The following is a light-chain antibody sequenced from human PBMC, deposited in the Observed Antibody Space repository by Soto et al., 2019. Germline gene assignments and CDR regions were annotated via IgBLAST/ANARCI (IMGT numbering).Light chain of an antibody. CDR3: QQRSNWPLK. J-gene: IGKJ1*01. Sequence: EIVLTQSPATLSLSPGERATLSCRASQSVSSYLAWYQQKPGQAPRLLIYDASNRATGIPARFSGGGSGTDFTLTIGSLEPEDFAVYYCQQRSNWPLKFGQGTKV. CDR2: DAS. V-gene: IGKV3-11*01. CDR1: QSVSSY.